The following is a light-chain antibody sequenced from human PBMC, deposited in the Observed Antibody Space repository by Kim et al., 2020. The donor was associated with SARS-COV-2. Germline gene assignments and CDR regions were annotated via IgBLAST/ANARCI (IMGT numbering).Light chain of an antibody. J-gene: IGKJ2*01. CDR3: QQYGSWA. CDR2: GAS. V-gene: IGKV3-20*01. Sequence: LSVSPGERATLSCRASQSVRSSYLAWYQQKPGHSPRLLIYGASNRATGIPDRFSGSGSGTDFTLTISRLEPEDFAVYYCQQYGSWAFGQGTKLEI. CDR1: QSVRSSY.